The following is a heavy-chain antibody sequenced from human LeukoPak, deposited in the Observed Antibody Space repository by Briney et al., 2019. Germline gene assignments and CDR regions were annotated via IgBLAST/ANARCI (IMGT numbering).Heavy chain of an antibody. D-gene: IGHD2-2*02. CDR3: ARVLKGYCSSTSCYRGYGMDV. Sequence: ASVKVSCKASGYTFTSYYMHWVRQAPGQGLEWMGIINPSGGSTSYAQKFQGRATMTRDTSTSTVYMELSSLRSEDTAVYYCARVLKGYCSSTSCYRGYGMDVWGQGTTVTVSS. V-gene: IGHV1-46*01. J-gene: IGHJ6*02. CDR2: INPSGGST. CDR1: GYTFTSYY.